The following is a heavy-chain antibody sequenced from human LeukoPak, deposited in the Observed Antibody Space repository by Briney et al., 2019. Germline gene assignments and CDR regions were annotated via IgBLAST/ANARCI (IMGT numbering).Heavy chain of an antibody. CDR3: ARPAGYSSGWYPY. CDR2: INPNSGGT. J-gene: IGHJ4*02. Sequence: ASVKVSCKASGYTFTGYYMHWVRLAPGQGLEWMGWINPNSGGTNYAQKFQGRVTMTRDTSISTAYMELSRLRSDDTAVYYCARPAGYSSGWYPYWGQGTLVTVSS. V-gene: IGHV1-2*02. CDR1: GYTFTGYY. D-gene: IGHD6-19*01.